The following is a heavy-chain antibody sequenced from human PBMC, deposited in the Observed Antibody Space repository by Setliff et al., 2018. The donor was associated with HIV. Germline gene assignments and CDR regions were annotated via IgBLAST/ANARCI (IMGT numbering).Heavy chain of an antibody. CDR2: VDHAANT. Sequence: SETLSLTCTVSGGSVSSGAYYWSWIRQSPGKGLEWIGEVDHAANTNYSPSLKSRVTISVDTSKNQFSLKLSSVTAADTAIYYCARARDFSSGQDNWGQGTLVTVSS. CDR1: GGSVSSGAYY. CDR3: ARARDFSSGQDN. D-gene: IGHD3-3*01. V-gene: IGHV4-61*08. J-gene: IGHJ4*02.